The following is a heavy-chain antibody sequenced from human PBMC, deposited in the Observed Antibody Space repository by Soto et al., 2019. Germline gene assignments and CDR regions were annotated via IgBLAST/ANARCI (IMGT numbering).Heavy chain of an antibody. CDR1: GYIFITYG. D-gene: IGHD6-13*01. CDR3: ASRGSSIKKGFDY. J-gene: IGHJ4*02. V-gene: IGHV1-18*01. CDR2: ISPYNGNT. Sequence: QVQLVQSGVEVKKPGASVKVSCKASGYIFITYGISWVRQAPGQGLEWMGRISPYNGNTNYAQNLQGRVTMTTDTSTSTAYMELSSLRSEDTAVYYCASRGSSIKKGFDYWGQGTLVTVSS.